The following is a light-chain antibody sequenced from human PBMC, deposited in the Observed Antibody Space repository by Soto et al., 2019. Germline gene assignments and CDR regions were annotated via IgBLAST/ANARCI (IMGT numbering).Light chain of an antibody. CDR2: AAS. CDR3: LQHNSYPLT. V-gene: IGKV1-17*01. CDR1: QDIRNA. J-gene: IGKJ5*01. Sequence: DIQMTQSPSSLPASVGARFTITCRASQDIRNALCWYQQTPGKGPKRLIYAASSLQSGVPSRFSGSGSGTEFTLTISSLQPEDFATYYCLQHNSYPLTFGQGTRLE.